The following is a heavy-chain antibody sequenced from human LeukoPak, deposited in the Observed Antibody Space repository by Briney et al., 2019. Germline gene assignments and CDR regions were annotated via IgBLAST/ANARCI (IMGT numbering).Heavy chain of an antibody. CDR1: GYTFTTYG. CDR2: ISTYKGTT. J-gene: IGHJ6*03. D-gene: IGHD6-13*01. CDR3: ARYSSSWYHYMDV. Sequence: GASVKVSCRAIGYTFTTYGIAWVRQAPGQGLEWMGWISTYKGTTNYTQKSQGRVAMTTDTSTSTAYMELRSLRSDDTAVYYCARYSSSWYHYMDVWGKGTTVTVSS. V-gene: IGHV1-18*04.